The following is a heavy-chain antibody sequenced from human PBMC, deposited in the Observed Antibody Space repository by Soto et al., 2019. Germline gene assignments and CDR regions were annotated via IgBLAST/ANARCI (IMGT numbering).Heavy chain of an antibody. V-gene: IGHV3-48*01. J-gene: IGHJ4*02. CDR1: GFTFSSYS. CDR2: ISSSSSTI. Sequence: EVQLVESGGGLVQPGGSLRLSCAASGFTFSSYSMNWVRQAPGKGLEWVSYISSSSSTIYYADSVKGRFTISRDNAKNSLYLQMNSLRAEDTAVYYGASVRFLEWSLRDYWGQGTLVTVSS. D-gene: IGHD3-3*01. CDR3: ASVRFLEWSLRDY.